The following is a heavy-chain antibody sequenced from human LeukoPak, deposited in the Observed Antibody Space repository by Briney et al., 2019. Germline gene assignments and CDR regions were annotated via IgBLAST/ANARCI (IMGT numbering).Heavy chain of an antibody. CDR2: ISYDGSNK. Sequence: QPGGSLRLSCAASGFTFSSYAMHWVRQAPGKGLEWVAVISYDGSNKYYADSVKGRFTISRDNSKNTLYLQMNSLRAEDTAVYYCARDFGSYYRTSYYYMDVWGKGTTVTVSS. V-gene: IGHV3-30*04. D-gene: IGHD1-26*01. CDR3: ARDFGSYYRTSYYYMDV. J-gene: IGHJ6*03. CDR1: GFTFSSYA.